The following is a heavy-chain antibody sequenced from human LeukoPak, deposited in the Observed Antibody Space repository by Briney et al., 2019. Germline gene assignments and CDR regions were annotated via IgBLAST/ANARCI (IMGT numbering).Heavy chain of an antibody. CDR2: ISSSGSTI. J-gene: IGHJ6*02. CDR1: GFTFSDYY. CDR3: ARDKIAYCSGGSCFPYYYYGMDV. V-gene: IGHV3-11*01. Sequence: GGSLRLSCAASGFTFSDYYMSWTRQAPGKGLEWVSYISSSGSTIYYADSVKGRFTISRDNAKNSLYLQMNSLRAEDTAVYYCARDKIAYCSGGSCFPYYYYGMDVGGQGTTVTVSS. D-gene: IGHD2-15*01.